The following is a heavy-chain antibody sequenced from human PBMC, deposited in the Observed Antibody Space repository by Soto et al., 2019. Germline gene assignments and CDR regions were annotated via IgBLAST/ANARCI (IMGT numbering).Heavy chain of an antibody. J-gene: IGHJ5*02. D-gene: IGHD3-3*01. CDR1: GYTFTIYC. CDR3: ARDGRTILGVVITNNWFDP. CDR2: ISAYNGNT. V-gene: IGHV1-18*01. Sequence: ASVKVSCKASGYTFTIYCISWVRQAPGQGLEWMGWISAYNGNTNYAQKLQGRVTMTTDTSTSTAYMELRSLRSDDTAVYYCARDGRTILGVVITNNWFDPWGQGTLVTVSS.